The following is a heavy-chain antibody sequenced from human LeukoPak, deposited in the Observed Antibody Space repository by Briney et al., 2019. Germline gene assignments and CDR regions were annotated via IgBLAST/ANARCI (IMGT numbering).Heavy chain of an antibody. Sequence: GGSLRLSCAASGFTFNSYEMNWVRQAPGKGLEWVSYISSSGSTIYYADSVKGRFTISRDNAKNSLYLQMNSLRAEDTAVYYCARDPMGSYYYYYGMDVWGKGTTVTVSS. CDR1: GFTFNSYE. D-gene: IGHD5-24*01. V-gene: IGHV3-48*03. J-gene: IGHJ6*04. CDR3: ARDPMGSYYYYYGMDV. CDR2: ISSSGSTI.